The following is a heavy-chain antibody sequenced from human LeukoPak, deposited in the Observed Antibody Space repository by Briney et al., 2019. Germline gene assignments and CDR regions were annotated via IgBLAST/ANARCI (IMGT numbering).Heavy chain of an antibody. J-gene: IGHJ6*02. CDR2: FDPEDGET. Sequence: GASVKVSCKVSGYTLTELSMRWVRQAPGKGLEWMGGFDPEDGETIYAQKFQGRVTMTEDTSTDTAYMELSSLRSEDTAVYYCATGDVVVPAALSYYYGSGRGRYYYGMDVWGQGTTVTVSS. D-gene: IGHD2-2*01. CDR1: GYTLTELS. V-gene: IGHV1-24*01. CDR3: ATGDVVVPAALSYYYGSGRGRYYYGMDV.